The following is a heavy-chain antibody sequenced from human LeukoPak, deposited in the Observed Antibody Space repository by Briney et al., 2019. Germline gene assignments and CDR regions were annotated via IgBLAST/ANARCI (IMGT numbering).Heavy chain of an antibody. D-gene: IGHD6-13*01. CDR1: GLTFSSYW. J-gene: IGHJ4*02. V-gene: IGHV3-74*01. CDR3: ARFSIAAAGTYDY. Sequence: PGGSLRLSCAASGLTFSSYWMHWVRQAPGKGLVWVSRINSDGSSTSYADSVKGRFTISRDNARNTLYLQMNSLRAEDTAVYYCARFSIAAAGTYDYWGQGTLVTVSS. CDR2: INSDGSST.